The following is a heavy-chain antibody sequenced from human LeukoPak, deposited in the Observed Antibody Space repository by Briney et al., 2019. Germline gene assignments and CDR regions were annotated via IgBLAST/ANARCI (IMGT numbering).Heavy chain of an antibody. J-gene: IGHJ3*02. Sequence: PSETLSLTCTVSGGSISSGDYYWSWIRQPPGKGLEWIGYIYYSGSTYYNPSLKSRVTISVDASKNQFSLKLSSVTAADTAVYYCARETRSRSYSSSWISDAFDIWGQGTMVTVSS. D-gene: IGHD6-13*01. CDR1: GGSISSGDYY. CDR3: ARETRSRSYSSSWISDAFDI. CDR2: IYYSGST. V-gene: IGHV4-30-4*01.